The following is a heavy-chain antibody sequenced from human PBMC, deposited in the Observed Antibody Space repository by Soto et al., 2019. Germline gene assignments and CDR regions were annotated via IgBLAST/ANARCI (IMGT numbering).Heavy chain of an antibody. D-gene: IGHD6-25*01. J-gene: IGHJ4*02. CDR3: ANDGRRLPLDY. V-gene: IGHV3-30*18. CDR1: GFTFSSYG. Sequence: HPGGSLRLSCAASGFTFSSYGMHWVRQAPGKGLQWVAVISYDGSNRYYADSVKGRFTISRDNSKNTLYLQMNSLRAEDTAVYYCANDGRRLPLDYWGQGTLVTVSS. CDR2: ISYDGSNR.